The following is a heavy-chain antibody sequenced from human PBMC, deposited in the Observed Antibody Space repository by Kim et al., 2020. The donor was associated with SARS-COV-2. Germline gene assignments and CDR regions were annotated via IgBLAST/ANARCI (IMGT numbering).Heavy chain of an antibody. Sequence: GESLKISCKGSGYSFTSYWISWVRQMPGKGLEWMGRIDPSDSYTNYSPSFQGHVTISADKSISTAYLQWSSLKASDTAMYYCASTSNWNYWVEDKSYGMDVWGQGTTVTVSS. CDR3: ASTSNWNYWVEDKSYGMDV. J-gene: IGHJ6*02. CDR1: GYSFTSYW. CDR2: IDPSDSYT. V-gene: IGHV5-10-1*01. D-gene: IGHD1-7*01.